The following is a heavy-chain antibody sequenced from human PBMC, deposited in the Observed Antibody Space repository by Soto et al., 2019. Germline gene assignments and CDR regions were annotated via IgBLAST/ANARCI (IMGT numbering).Heavy chain of an antibody. CDR1: GYTFTSYA. Sequence: QVQLVQSGAEEKKPGASVKVSCKASGYTFTSYAMHWVRQAPGQRLEWMGWINAGNGNTKYSQKFHGRVTITRDTSASTAYRKLSSRRSEDTEADYWATSIVVVTAIDYCGPGTLVTVSS. D-gene: IGHD2-21*02. J-gene: IGHJ4*02. V-gene: IGHV1-3*05. CDR2: INAGNGNT. CDR3: ATSIVVVTAIDY.